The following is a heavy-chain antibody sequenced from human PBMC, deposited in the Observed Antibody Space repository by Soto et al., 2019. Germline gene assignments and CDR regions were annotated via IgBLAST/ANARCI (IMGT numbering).Heavy chain of an antibody. Sequence: ASETLSLTCTVSGVSISSYYWSWIRQPPGKGLEWIGYIYYTGSTNYNPSLESRVTISLDTSKNQFSLNLRSVTAADTAVYYCARDLISIPGDVWGKGTTGTVSS. CDR2: IYYTGST. CDR3: ARDLISIPGDV. CDR1: GVSISSYY. J-gene: IGHJ6*04. V-gene: IGHV4-59*01. D-gene: IGHD2-21*01.